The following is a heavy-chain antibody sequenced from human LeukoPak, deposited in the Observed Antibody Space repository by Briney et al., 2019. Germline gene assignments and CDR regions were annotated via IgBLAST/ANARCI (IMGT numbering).Heavy chain of an antibody. CDR2: IYYSGST. CDR1: GGSISSGGYY. V-gene: IGHV4-31*03. Sequence: PSETLSLTCTVSGGSISSGGYYWSWIRQHPGKGLEWIGYIYYSGSTYYNPSLKSRVTISVDTSKNQFSLKLNSVTAADTAVYYCAREWSSYGRIDYWGQGTLVTVSS. J-gene: IGHJ4*02. CDR3: AREWSSYGRIDY. D-gene: IGHD5-18*01.